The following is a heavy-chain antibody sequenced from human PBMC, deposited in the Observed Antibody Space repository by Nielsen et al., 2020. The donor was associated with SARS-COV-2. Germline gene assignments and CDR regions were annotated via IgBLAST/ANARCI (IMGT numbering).Heavy chain of an antibody. CDR2: TYYRSKWYN. CDR1: GDSVSSSSAA. Sequence: TLSLAWAIFGDSVSSSSAAWNWIRQSPSRGLEWLGRTYYRSKWYNDYAVSVKSRITINPDTSKNQFSLHLNSVTPEDTAVYYCARARGAYGDYYYYYYTDVWGKGTTVTVSS. J-gene: IGHJ6*03. D-gene: IGHD4-17*01. V-gene: IGHV6-1*01. CDR3: ARARGAYGDYYYYYYTDV.